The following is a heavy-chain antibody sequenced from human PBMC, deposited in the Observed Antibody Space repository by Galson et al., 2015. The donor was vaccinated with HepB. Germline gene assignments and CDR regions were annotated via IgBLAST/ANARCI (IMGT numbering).Heavy chain of an antibody. V-gene: IGHV1-18*01. Sequence: SVKVSCKASGYTFTSYGISWVRQAPGQGLEWMGWISAYNGNTNYAQKLQGRVTMTTDTSTSTAYMELRSLGSDDTAVYYCARGYYDSSGSEGSYGMDVWGQGTTVTVSS. CDR3: ARGYYDSSGSEGSYGMDV. D-gene: IGHD3-22*01. CDR2: ISAYNGNT. J-gene: IGHJ6*02. CDR1: GYTFTSYG.